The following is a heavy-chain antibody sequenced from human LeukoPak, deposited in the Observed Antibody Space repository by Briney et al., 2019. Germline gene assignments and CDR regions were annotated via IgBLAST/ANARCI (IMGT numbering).Heavy chain of an antibody. D-gene: IGHD2-2*01. J-gene: IGHJ6*03. CDR3: ARHRLVVPAAYYYYYMDV. Sequence: PSETLSLTCTVSGGSISSSSYYWGWIRQPPGKGLEWIGSIYYSGSTYYNPSLKSRVTISVGTSKNQFSLKLSSVTAADTAVYYCARHRLVVPAAYYYYYMDVWGKGTTVTVSS. CDR1: GGSISSSSYY. CDR2: IYYSGST. V-gene: IGHV4-39*01.